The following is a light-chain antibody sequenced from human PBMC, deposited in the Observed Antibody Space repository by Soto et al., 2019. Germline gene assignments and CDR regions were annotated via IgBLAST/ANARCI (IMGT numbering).Light chain of an antibody. CDR1: SSNIGSNY. CDR2: RNN. Sequence: LTQPPSASGTPGQRVTISCSGSSSNIGSNYVYWYQQLPGTAPKLLIYRNNQRPSGVPDRFSGSKSGTSASLAISGLRSEDEADYYCAAWDDSLSGLVFGGGTKLTVL. J-gene: IGLJ2*01. V-gene: IGLV1-47*01. CDR3: AAWDDSLSGLV.